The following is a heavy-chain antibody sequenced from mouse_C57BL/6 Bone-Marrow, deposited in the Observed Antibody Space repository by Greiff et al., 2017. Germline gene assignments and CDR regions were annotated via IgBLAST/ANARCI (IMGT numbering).Heavy chain of an antibody. V-gene: IGHV1-78*01. CDR3: ARKDYYDYDGYYFDY. CDR2: IYPRDGST. D-gene: IGHD2-4*01. CDR1: GYTFTDHT. Sequence: QVQLQQSDAELVKPGASVKISCKVSGYTFTDHTIHWMKQRPEQGLEWIGYIYPRDGSTKYNEKFKGKATLTADKSSSTAYMQLNSLTSEDSAVXFCARKDYYDYDGYYFDYWGQGTTLTVSS. J-gene: IGHJ2*01.